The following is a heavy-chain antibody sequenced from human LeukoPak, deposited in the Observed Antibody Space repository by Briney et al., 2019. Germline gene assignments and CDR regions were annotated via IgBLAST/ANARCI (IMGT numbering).Heavy chain of an antibody. Sequence: GRSLRLSCAASGFTFSSYAMHWVRQAPGKGLEWVAVISYDGSNKYYADSVKGRFTISRDNSKNTLYLQMNSLRAEDTAVYYCARDKKVPAAIDYYYYGMDVWRQGTTVTVSS. CDR2: ISYDGSNK. J-gene: IGHJ6*02. CDR3: ARDKKVPAAIDYYYYGMDV. V-gene: IGHV3-30-3*01. CDR1: GFTFSSYA. D-gene: IGHD2-2*02.